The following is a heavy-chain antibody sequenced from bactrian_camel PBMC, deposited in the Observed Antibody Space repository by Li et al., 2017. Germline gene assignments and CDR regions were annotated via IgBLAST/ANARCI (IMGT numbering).Heavy chain of an antibody. CDR1: GFPHRPTC. V-gene: IGHV3S53*01. D-gene: IGHD6*01. CDR3: AAGHGIVADLSPSKYTT. J-gene: IGHJ6*01. CDR2: ADGGSGT. Sequence: HVQLVESGGGLVQAGGSLRLSCGVSGFPHRPTCMAWFRQIPGKEREGVATADGGSGTLYADSVKGRFTISHVDALNTVYLRMNNLKPEDTAMYYRAAGHGIVADLSPSKYTTWGQGTQVTVS.